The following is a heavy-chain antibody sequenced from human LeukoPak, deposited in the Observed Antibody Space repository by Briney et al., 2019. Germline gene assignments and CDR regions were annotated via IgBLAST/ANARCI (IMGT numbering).Heavy chain of an antibody. CDR1: GFTVSSTY. D-gene: IGHD3-22*01. J-gene: IGHJ3*02. CDR3: AKSPNYDSSGYYPDAFDI. Sequence: GGSLRLSCAASGFTVSSTYMSWVRQAPGEGLEWVSVIYSSSDAYYADSVKGRFTISRDNSKNTLYLQMNSLRAEDTAVYYCAKSPNYDSSGYYPDAFDIWGQGTMVTVSS. CDR2: IYSSSDA. V-gene: IGHV3-53*01.